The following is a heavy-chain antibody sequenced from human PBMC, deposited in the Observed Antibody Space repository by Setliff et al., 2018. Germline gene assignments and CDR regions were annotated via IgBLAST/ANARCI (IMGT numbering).Heavy chain of an antibody. CDR3: AGGYSFGYGVY. CDR2: ISSSGGTI. D-gene: IGHD5-18*01. V-gene: IGHV3-48*01. Sequence: GGSLRLSCVASGFSVSNYGMNWVRQAPGKGLEWLSYISSSGGTIHYADSVKGRFTISKDTAENSVFLQMNSLRGEDTALYYCAGGYSFGYGVYWGQGVLVTVSS. CDR1: GFSVSNYG. J-gene: IGHJ4*02.